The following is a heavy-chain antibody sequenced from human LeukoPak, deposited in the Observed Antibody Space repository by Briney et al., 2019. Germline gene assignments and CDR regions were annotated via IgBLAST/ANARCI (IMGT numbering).Heavy chain of an antibody. Sequence: SEALSLTCTVSGYSISSGYYWGWIRQPPGKGLEWIGSIYHSGSTYYNPSLKSRVTISVDTSKNQFSLELSSVTAADTAVYYCARVRPTYYYYMDVWGKGTTVTVSS. V-gene: IGHV4-38-2*02. J-gene: IGHJ6*03. CDR3: ARVRPTYYYYMDV. CDR1: GYSISSGYY. CDR2: IYHSGST.